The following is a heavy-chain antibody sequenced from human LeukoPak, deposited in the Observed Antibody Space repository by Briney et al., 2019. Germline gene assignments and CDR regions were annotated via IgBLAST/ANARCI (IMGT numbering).Heavy chain of an antibody. V-gene: IGHV1-3*01. CDR1: GYTFTSYA. J-gene: IGHJ3*02. Sequence: GASVKVSCKASGYTFTSYAMHWVRQAPGQRLEWMGWINAGNGNTKYSQKFQGRVTITRDTSASTAYMELSSLRSEDTAVYYCARDLSLLWFGESHAFDIWGQGTMVTVSS. CDR3: ARDLSLLWFGESHAFDI. CDR2: INAGNGNT. D-gene: IGHD3-10*01.